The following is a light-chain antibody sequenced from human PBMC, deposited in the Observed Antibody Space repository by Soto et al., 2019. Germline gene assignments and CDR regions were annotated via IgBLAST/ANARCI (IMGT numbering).Light chain of an antibody. CDR1: QSVTTN. J-gene: IGKJ1*01. V-gene: IGKV3D-15*01. CDR2: GAS. Sequence: EIVMPLAPATRYVPPGERTTLSCRASQSVTTNLAWYRQKPGQPPRLLLYGASTRATGIPARFSGSGSGTEFTLTISSLQSEDFAVYYCQQYNNWPPWTFGQGTKLELK. CDR3: QQYNNWPPWT.